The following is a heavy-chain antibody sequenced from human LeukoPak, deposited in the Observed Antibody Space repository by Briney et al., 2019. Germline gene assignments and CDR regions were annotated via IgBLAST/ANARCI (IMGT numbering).Heavy chain of an antibody. Sequence: PSETLSLTCAVSGVSVGGTYWWTWVRQPPGKGLEWIGEINHSATTNYNPSLKGRATISLDKSKNHFSLKVNSMTAADAAVYYCARAGAQQQLLWYFDLWGRGTLVTVSS. V-gene: IGHV4-4*02. CDR1: GVSVGGTYW. D-gene: IGHD6-13*01. J-gene: IGHJ2*01. CDR2: INHSATT. CDR3: ARAGAQQQLLWYFDL.